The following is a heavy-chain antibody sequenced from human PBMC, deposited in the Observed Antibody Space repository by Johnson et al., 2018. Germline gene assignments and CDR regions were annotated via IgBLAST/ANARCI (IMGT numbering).Heavy chain of an antibody. CDR3: TTDFGIRVYADDAFDI. CDR2: SRDKANSYTP. Sequence: VQLVESGGGLVQPGGSLRLSCAASGFSFSDHYMDWVRQAPGKGLEWVGRSRDKANSYTPEYAESVKGRFSISRDDSKSTLYLQMNSLKTEDTAVYYCTTDFGIRVYADDAFDIWGQVRMVTVSS. V-gene: IGHV3-72*01. J-gene: IGHJ3*02. CDR1: GFSFSDHY. D-gene: IGHD2-8*01.